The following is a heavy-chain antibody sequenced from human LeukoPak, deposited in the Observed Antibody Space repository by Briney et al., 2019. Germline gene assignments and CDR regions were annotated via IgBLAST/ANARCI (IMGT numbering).Heavy chain of an antibody. CDR3: ARIGYCSSTSCSGFDY. J-gene: IGHJ4*02. V-gene: IGHV4-34*01. Sequence: SETLSLTCAVYGGSFSGYYWSWIRQPPGKGLEWIGEINHSGSTNYNPSLKSRVTISVDTSKNQFSLKLSSVTAADTAVYYCARIGYCSSTSCSGFDYWGQGTLVTVSS. D-gene: IGHD2-2*03. CDR1: GGSFSGYY. CDR2: INHSGST.